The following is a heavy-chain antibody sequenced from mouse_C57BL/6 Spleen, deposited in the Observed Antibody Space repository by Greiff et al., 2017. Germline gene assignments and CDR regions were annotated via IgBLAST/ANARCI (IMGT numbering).Heavy chain of an antibody. CDR1: GFTFSSYA. D-gene: IGHD1-1*01. J-gene: IGHJ2*01. Sequence: EVQGVESGGGLVKPGGSLKLSCAASGFTFSSYAMSWVRQTPEKRLEWVATISDGGSYTYYPDNVKGRFTISRDNAKNNLYLQMSHLKSEDTAMYYCARDGNYYGSSYFDYWGQGTTLTVSS. CDR2: ISDGGSYT. V-gene: IGHV5-4*01. CDR3: ARDGNYYGSSYFDY.